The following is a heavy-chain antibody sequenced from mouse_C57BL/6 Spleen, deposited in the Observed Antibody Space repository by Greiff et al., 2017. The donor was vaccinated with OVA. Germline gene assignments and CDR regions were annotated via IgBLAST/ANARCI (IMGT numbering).Heavy chain of an antibody. D-gene: IGHD1-1*01. CDR2: INPNNGGT. J-gene: IGHJ4*01. V-gene: IGHV1-26*01. Sequence: EVQLQQSGPELVKPGASVKISCKASGYTFTDSYMNWVKQSHGTSLESIGDINPNNGGTSYNQKFKGQATLTVDKSSSPAYMELRSLTSEDSAVYYCAKGGLLRRSSMDYWGQGTSVTVSS. CDR3: AKGGLLRRSSMDY. CDR1: GYTFTDSY.